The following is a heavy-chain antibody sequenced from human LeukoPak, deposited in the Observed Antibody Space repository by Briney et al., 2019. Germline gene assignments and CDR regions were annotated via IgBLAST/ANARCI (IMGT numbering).Heavy chain of an antibody. D-gene: IGHD3-3*01. V-gene: IGHV3-21*01. Sequence: GGSLRLSCAASGFTFSSYSMNWVRQAPGKGLEWVSSISSSSSYIYYADSVKGRFTISRDNAKNSLYLQMNSLRAEDTAVYYCARSPDDFWSGYSSRGQGTLVTVSS. CDR2: ISSSSSYI. CDR3: ARSPDDFWSGYSS. J-gene: IGHJ4*02. CDR1: GFTFSSYS.